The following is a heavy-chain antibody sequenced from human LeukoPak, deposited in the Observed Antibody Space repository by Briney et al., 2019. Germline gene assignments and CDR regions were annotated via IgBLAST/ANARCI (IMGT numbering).Heavy chain of an antibody. J-gene: IGHJ5*02. CDR2: MNPNSGGT. D-gene: IGHD3-16*02. V-gene: IGHV1-2*02. CDR1: GYTLTGYY. Sequence: ASVKLSCKASGYTLTGYYMHWVRQAPGQGLEWMEWMNPNSGGTKYAQKFQGRVTMTRDTSISTAYMELSRLRSDDTAMYYCARDKLGLGELSLYDQWGQGTLVTVFS. CDR3: ARDKLGLGELSLYDQ.